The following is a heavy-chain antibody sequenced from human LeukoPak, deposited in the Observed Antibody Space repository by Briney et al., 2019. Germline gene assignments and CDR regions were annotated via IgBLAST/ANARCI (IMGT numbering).Heavy chain of an antibody. CDR1: GFTFSSYA. CDR3: ARAQQLDYYYYGMDV. J-gene: IGHJ6*02. D-gene: IGHD6-6*01. CDR2: ISYDGSNK. Sequence: GGPLRLSCAASGFTFSSYAMHWVRQAPGKGLEWVAVISYDGSNKYYADSVKGRFTISRDNSKNTLYPQMNSLRAEDTAVYYCARAQQLDYYYYGMDVWAKGPRSPSP. V-gene: IGHV3-30-3*01.